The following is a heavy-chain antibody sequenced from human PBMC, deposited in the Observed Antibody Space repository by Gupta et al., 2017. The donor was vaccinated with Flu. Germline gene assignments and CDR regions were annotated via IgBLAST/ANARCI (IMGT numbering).Heavy chain of an antibody. CDR2: INTNTGNP. D-gene: IGHD2-2*01. CDR1: FTSYA. J-gene: IGHJ6*03. Sequence: FTSYAMNWVRQAPGQGLEWMGWINTNTGNPTYAQGFTGRFVFSLDTSVSTAYLQISSLKAEDTAVYYCARGVPAALRNMDVWGKGTTVTVSS. CDR3: ARGVPAALRNMDV. V-gene: IGHV7-4-1*02.